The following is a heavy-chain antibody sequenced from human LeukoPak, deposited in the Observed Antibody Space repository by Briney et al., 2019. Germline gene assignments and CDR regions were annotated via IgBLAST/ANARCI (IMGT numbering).Heavy chain of an antibody. CDR1: GSVFTSYW. D-gene: IGHD3-3*01. Sequence: GESLLISCKGSGSVFTSYWIAWVRQRPGKGLEWMGIIYPADSDARYSPSFQGQVTISADKSIDTAYLQWSSLKASDTAIYYCAKTAPDDFWSGSYYFYGMDVWGQGTTVTVSS. CDR2: IYPADSDA. V-gene: IGHV5-51*01. J-gene: IGHJ6*02. CDR3: AKTAPDDFWSGSYYFYGMDV.